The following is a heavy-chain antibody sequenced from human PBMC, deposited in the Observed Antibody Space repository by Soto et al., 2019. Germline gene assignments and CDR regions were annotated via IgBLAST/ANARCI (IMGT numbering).Heavy chain of an antibody. Sequence: SGPTLVNPTQTLTLTCTFSGFSLSTSGVGVGWIRQPPGKALEWLALIYWNDDKRYSPSLKSRLTITKDTSKNQVVLTMTNMDPVDTATYYCAHSGLVRGVIITHWFDPWGQGPLVTASS. D-gene: IGHD3-10*01. CDR2: IYWNDDK. CDR1: GFSLSTSGVG. V-gene: IGHV2-5*01. J-gene: IGHJ5*02. CDR3: AHSGLVRGVIITHWFDP.